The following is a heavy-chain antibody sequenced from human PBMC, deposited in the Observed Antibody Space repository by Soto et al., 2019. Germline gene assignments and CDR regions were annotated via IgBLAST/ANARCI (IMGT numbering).Heavy chain of an antibody. CDR3: ARDAVVVVPDASPIGDYYYYGMDV. D-gene: IGHD2-2*01. Sequence: GASLKVSCKASGDTFTGYYMPWVRDAPGQGLEWMGWINPNSGGTHYAQKFQGRVTMTRDTSSSTAYMELSRLRSDDTAVYYCARDAVVVVPDASPIGDYYYYGMDVWGQGTTVTVSS. V-gene: IGHV1-2*02. J-gene: IGHJ6*02. CDR1: GDTFTGYY. CDR2: INPNSGGT.